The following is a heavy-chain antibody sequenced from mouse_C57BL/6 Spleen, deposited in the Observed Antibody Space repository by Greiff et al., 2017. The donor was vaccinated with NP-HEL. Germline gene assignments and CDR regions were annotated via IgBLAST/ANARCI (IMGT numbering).Heavy chain of an antibody. J-gene: IGHJ1*03. Sequence: QVQLQQSGAELVKPGASVKISCKASGYAFSSYWMNWVKQRPGKGLEWIGQIYPGDGDTNYNGKFKGKATLTADKSSSTAYMQLSILTSEDSAVYFCARRDTASGYWYFDVWGTGTTVTVSS. V-gene: IGHV1-80*01. CDR2: IYPGDGDT. CDR1: GYAFSSYW. D-gene: IGHD6-2*01. CDR3: ARRDTASGYWYFDV.